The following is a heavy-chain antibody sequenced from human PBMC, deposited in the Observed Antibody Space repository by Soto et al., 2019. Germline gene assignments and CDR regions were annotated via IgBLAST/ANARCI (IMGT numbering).Heavy chain of an antibody. J-gene: IGHJ4*02. D-gene: IGHD1-26*01. V-gene: IGHV3-23*01. CDR2: VSIGGST. CDR1: GFTFSSYA. CDR3: AKRRGAGGNFDY. Sequence: GGSLRLSCAASGFTFSSYAMGWVRQGPGKGLEWVAVVSIGGSTHYADSVRGRSTISRDNSKNTLSLQMNSLTAEDTAVYFCAKRRGAGGNFDYWCQGDLLTVSS.